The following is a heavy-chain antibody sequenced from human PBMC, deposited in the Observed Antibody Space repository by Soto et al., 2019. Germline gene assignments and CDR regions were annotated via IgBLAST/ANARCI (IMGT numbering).Heavy chain of an antibody. J-gene: IGHJ1*01. CDR1: GYTFTSYG. V-gene: IGHV1-18*01. D-gene: IGHD6-13*01. Sequence: GASVKVSCKASGYTFTSYGISWVRQAPGQGLEWMGWISAYNGNTNYGQKLQGRLTMTTDTSTSTAYMELRSLRSDDTAVDYCARERDDSSWSSVEYFQHWGQGTLVTVSS. CDR3: ARERDDSSWSSVEYFQH. CDR2: ISAYNGNT.